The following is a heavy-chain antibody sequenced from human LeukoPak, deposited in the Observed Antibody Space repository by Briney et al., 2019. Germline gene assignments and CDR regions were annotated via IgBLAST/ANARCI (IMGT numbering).Heavy chain of an antibody. CDR3: ARSLGGYADS. V-gene: IGHV3-64*02. CDR1: GFTFSHYG. CDR2: ITGDGGST. Sequence: GGTLRLSCAASGFTFSHYGMYWVRQAPGKELEYVSAITGDGGSTYYADSVKGRFIISRDNTKNTVYLQMGSLRAEDMAVYYCARSLGGYADSWGQGTLVTVSS. D-gene: IGHD3-16*01. J-gene: IGHJ4*02.